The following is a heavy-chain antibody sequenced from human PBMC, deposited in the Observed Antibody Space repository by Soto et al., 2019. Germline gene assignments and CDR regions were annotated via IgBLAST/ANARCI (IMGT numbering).Heavy chain of an antibody. CDR1: GYIFTGYH. CDR3: ARNSYDCYSFYGLDV. V-gene: IGHV1-2*02. D-gene: IGHD3-3*01. J-gene: IGHJ6*02. Sequence: QVQLVQSGAEVKKPGASVKVSCKASGYIFTGYHMHWVRQAPGQGLEWMGWINPNSGGTNYAQKFQGRVTMTRDTSISTAYMELSRLRSDDTDVYYCARNSYDCYSFYGLDVWGQGTTVTVSS. CDR2: INPNSGGT.